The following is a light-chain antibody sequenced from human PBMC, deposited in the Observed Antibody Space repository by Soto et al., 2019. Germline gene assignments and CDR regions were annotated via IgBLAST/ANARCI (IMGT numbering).Light chain of an antibody. J-gene: IGKJ4*01. CDR2: AAS. V-gene: IGKV1-8*01. CDR3: QQYVSNPLT. CDR1: QDISRY. Sequence: AIRMTQSPSSFSASTGDRVTITCRASQDISRYVAWYQQKPGKAPKLLIYAASTFQSGVPSRFSGSGSGTDFTLTISSLQSEDFATDDCQQYVSNPLTFGGGTKVEIK.